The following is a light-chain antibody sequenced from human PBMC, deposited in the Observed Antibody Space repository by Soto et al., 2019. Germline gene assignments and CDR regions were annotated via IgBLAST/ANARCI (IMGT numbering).Light chain of an antibody. V-gene: IGLV2-14*01. CDR2: EVS. CDR3: SSYTSSSTPHYV. Sequence: QSVLTQPASVSGSPGQSITISCTGTSSDVGSYNYVSWYQQHPGKAPKLMIYEVSNRPSGVSNRFSGSKSGNTASLTISGLQAEDDADYYCSSYTSSSTPHYVFGSGTKVTVL. J-gene: IGLJ1*01. CDR1: SSDVGSYNY.